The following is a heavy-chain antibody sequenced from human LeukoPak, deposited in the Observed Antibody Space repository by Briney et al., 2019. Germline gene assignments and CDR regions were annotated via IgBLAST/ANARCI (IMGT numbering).Heavy chain of an antibody. CDR1: GGSISSYY. CDR3: VRITQGTIDY. CDR2: ISYGGST. V-gene: IGHV4-59*07. Sequence: SDTLSLARTVSGGSISSYYWGWIRLPPGKGLEWIGYISYGGSTTDIPSLKSRVTILVDTSKNQFSLKLSSVTAADTAVYYCVRITQGTIDYWGRGTLVTVSS. D-gene: IGHD3-10*01. J-gene: IGHJ4*02.